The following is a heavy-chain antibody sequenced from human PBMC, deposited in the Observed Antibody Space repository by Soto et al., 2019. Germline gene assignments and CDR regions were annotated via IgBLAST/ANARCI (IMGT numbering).Heavy chain of an antibody. V-gene: IGHV1-18*01. Sequence: QVQLVHSGAEVKQPGASVKVSCKASGYTFTSSGISWGRQAPGQGLEWMGWISAYNVNTNYAQKLQGRVTMTSDPSTSTAYMELGSLRSYDTAVEYWARSWGGPWGQGTLFAVSS. CDR1: GYTFTSSG. D-gene: IGHD3-16*01. CDR2: ISAYNVNT. J-gene: IGHJ5*02. CDR3: ARSWGGP.